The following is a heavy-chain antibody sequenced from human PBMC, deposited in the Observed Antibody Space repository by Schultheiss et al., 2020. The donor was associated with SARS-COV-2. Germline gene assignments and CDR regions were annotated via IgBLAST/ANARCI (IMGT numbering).Heavy chain of an antibody. CDR1: GGSFSSYY. D-gene: IGHD3-16*01. Sequence: SETLSLTCAVYGGSFSSYYWSWIRQHPGKGLEWIGYLYYSGSTYYNPSVKSLVTISVDTSKNQFSLKLSSVTAADTAVYYCARVGGHPVYNWFDPWGQGTLVTVSS. J-gene: IGHJ5*02. V-gene: IGHV4-31*01. CDR2: LYYSGST. CDR3: ARVGGHPVYNWFDP.